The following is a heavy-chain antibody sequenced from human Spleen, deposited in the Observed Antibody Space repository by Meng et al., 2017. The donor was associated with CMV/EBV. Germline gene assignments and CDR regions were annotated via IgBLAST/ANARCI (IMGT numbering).Heavy chain of an antibody. V-gene: IGHV1-69*05. Sequence: SVKVSCKASGYTFTSYGISWVRQAPGQGLEWMGGIIPIFGTANYAQKFQGRVTITTDESTSTAYMELSSLRSEDTAVYYCASPEVSSWYRRYYYYGMDVWGQGTTVTVSS. CDR2: IIPIFGTA. D-gene: IGHD6-13*01. J-gene: IGHJ6*02. CDR3: ASPEVSSWYRRYYYYGMDV. CDR1: GYTFTSYG.